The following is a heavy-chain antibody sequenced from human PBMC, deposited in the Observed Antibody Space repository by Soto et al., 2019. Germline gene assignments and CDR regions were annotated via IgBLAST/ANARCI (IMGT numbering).Heavy chain of an antibody. V-gene: IGHV1-69*17. J-gene: IGHJ3*02. CDR3: GATGREVLGYGSTDAASLDI. Sequence: QVQLVQSGPEVKKPGSSVKVSCEASGGTFSNFAVNWVRQAPGQGLEWVGGIIPLFNVAKYAQKFEGRVSIVRNNPRRPAYLGLGGLRSGAMAVNSCGATGREVLGYGSTDAASLDISGQGTMVTPSS. D-gene: IGHD1-26*01. CDR1: GGTFSNFA. CDR2: IIPLFNVA.